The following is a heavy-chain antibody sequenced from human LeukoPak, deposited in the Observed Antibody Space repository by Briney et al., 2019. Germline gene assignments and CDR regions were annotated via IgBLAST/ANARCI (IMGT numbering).Heavy chain of an antibody. Sequence: ASVKVSCKASGYTFTSYAMNWVRQAPGQGLEWMGWINTNTGNPTYAQGFTGRFVFSLDTSVSTAYLQISSLKAEDTAVYYCATNRVRPPNNWFDPWGQGTLVTVSS. J-gene: IGHJ5*02. CDR1: GYTFTSYA. CDR2: INTNTGNP. D-gene: IGHD3-3*01. V-gene: IGHV7-4-1*02. CDR3: ATNRVRPPNNWFDP.